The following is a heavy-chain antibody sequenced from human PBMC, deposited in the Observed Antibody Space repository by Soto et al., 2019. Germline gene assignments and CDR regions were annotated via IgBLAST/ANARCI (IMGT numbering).Heavy chain of an antibody. V-gene: IGHV3-7*01. Sequence: PGGSLRLSCAASGVTFSSYWMSWVRQAPGKGLEWVANIKQDGSERYYVDSVKGRFTISRDNAKNSLYLQMNSLRAEDTAVYYCARDCVPYCSSTSCYVSCNAFDIWGQGTMVTVSS. CDR1: GVTFSSYW. CDR2: IKQDGSER. D-gene: IGHD2-2*01. J-gene: IGHJ3*02. CDR3: ARDCVPYCSSTSCYVSCNAFDI.